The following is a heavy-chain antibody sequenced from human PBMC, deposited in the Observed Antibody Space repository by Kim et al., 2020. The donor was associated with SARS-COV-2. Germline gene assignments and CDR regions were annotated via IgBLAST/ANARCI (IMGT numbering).Heavy chain of an antibody. J-gene: IGHJ3*02. CDR2: IYYSGST. Sequence: SETLSLTCTVSGGSISSGGYYWSWIRQHPGKGLEWIAYIYYSGSTYYNPSLKSRVTISVDTSKNQFSLKLSSVTAADTAVYYCARARITMVVVDAFGIWGQGTMVTVSS. CDR3: ARARITMVVVDAFGI. CDR1: GGSISSGGYY. D-gene: IGHD3-22*01. V-gene: IGHV4-31*03.